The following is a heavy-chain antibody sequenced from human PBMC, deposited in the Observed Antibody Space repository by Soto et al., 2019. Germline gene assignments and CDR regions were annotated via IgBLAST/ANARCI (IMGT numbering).Heavy chain of an antibody. CDR1: GFIFSGSA. CDR2: ILSKAGNYAT. CDR3: IRGGSPYYYDY. J-gene: IGHJ4*02. V-gene: IGHV3-73*01. Sequence: EVQLVESGGGLVRPGGSLKLSCAASGFIFSGSAVHWVRQASGKGLEWVGRILSKAGNYATAYPASMKGRFTISRDDSENTAFLQMNSLKTEDTAVYYCIRGGSPYYYDYWGQGTLVAVSS.